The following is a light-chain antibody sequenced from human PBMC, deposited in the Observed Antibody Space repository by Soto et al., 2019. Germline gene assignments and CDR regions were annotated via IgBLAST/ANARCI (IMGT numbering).Light chain of an antibody. CDR1: QSVSIY. V-gene: IGKV3-11*01. CDR3: QQRISVPPT. CDR2: DAS. Sequence: EIVLTQSPATLSLSPGERATVSCRASQSVSIYLAWYQQKPGQAPRLLIYDASNRATGIPARFSGSGSGADFTLTISSLEPEDFAVYYCQQRISVPPTFGQGTRLEIK. J-gene: IGKJ5*01.